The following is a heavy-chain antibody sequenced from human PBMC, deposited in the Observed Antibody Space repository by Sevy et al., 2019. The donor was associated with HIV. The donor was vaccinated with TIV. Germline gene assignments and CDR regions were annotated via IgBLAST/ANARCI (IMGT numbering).Heavy chain of an antibody. CDR1: GFTFFNAW. V-gene: IGHV3-15*01. J-gene: IGHJ5*02. CDR3: ATYISSGHEGLS. Sequence: GGSLRLSCAASGFTFFNAWMSWVRQAPGKGLEWVGRIKSETDGGAPEYAAPVKGRFTISRDDSKNTLSLQMNSLKIEDTAVYYCATYISSGHEGLSWGQGTLVTVSS. D-gene: IGHD2-15*01. CDR2: IKSETDGGAP.